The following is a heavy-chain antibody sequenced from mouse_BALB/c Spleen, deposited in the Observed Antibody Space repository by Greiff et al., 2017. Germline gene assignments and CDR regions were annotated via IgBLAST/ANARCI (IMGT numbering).Heavy chain of an antibody. Sequence: QVQLQQPGAELVMPGASVKMSCKASGYTFTDYWMHWVKQRPGQGLEWIGAIDTSDSYTSYNQKFKGKATLTVDESSSTAYMQLSSLTSEDSAVYYCARNGDGYYWYFDVWGAGTTVTVSS. CDR2: IDTSDSYT. J-gene: IGHJ1*01. V-gene: IGHV1-69*01. CDR3: ARNGDGYYWYFDV. CDR1: GYTFTDYW. D-gene: IGHD2-3*01.